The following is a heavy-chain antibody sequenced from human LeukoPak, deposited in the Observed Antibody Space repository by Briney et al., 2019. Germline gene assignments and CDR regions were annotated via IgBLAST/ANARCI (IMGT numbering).Heavy chain of an antibody. CDR2: INPNSGGT. Sequence: ASVKVSCKASGYTFTGYYMHWVRQAPGQGLEWMGWINPNSGGTNYAQKFQGRVTMTRDTSISTAHMELSRLRSDDTAVYYCARGTEGITGTTSWFDPWGQGTLVTVSS. CDR1: GYTFTGYY. CDR3: ARGTEGITGTTSWFDP. V-gene: IGHV1-2*02. J-gene: IGHJ5*02. D-gene: IGHD1-20*01.